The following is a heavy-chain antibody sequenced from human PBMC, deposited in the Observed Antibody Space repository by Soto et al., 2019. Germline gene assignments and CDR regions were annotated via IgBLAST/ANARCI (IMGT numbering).Heavy chain of an antibody. J-gene: IGHJ4*02. CDR2: IYPGDSDT. CDR3: ARLAKYYSRGHYFDY. CDR1: GYSFTDYW. D-gene: IGHD6-19*01. Sequence: GESLKISCKGSGYSFTDYWIGWVRQMPGKGLEWMGIIYPGDSDTRYGPSFQGQVTISADKSISTAYLQWSSLNASDTAIYYCARLAKYYSRGHYFDYWGQGTLVTVS. V-gene: IGHV5-51*01.